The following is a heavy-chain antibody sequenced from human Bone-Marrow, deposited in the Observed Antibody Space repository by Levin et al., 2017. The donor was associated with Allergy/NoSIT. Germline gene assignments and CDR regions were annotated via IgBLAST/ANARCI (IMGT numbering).Heavy chain of an antibody. J-gene: IGHJ5*02. Sequence: GESLKISCTASGFTLTNDWMILVRQAPGKGLEWVANMDQHGNRRQYVDSVKGRFTVSRDNAKKSLYLQMNSLRADDTAVYYCARDLDPSSWHGGWFDPWGQGTLVTVSP. CDR3: ARDLDPSSWHGGWFDP. V-gene: IGHV3-7*03. CDR1: GFTLTNDW. D-gene: IGHD6-13*01. CDR2: MDQHGNRR.